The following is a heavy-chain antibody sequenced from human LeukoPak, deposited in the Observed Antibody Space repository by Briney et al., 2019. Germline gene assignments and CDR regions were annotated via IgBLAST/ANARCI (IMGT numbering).Heavy chain of an antibody. Sequence: ASVTVSCKASGYTFTGYYMHWVRQAPGQGLEWMGWINPNSGGTNYAKKFQGRVTMTRDTSISTAYVELRRLRCDDTAVYYCARDYCSGGSCYLGAFDIWGQGTMVTASS. CDR2: INPNSGGT. CDR1: GYTFTGYY. D-gene: IGHD2-15*01. J-gene: IGHJ3*02. CDR3: ARDYCSGGSCYLGAFDI. V-gene: IGHV1-2*02.